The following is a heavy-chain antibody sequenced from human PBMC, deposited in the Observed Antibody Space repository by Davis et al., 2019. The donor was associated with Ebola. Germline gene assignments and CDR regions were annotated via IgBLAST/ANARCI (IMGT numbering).Heavy chain of an antibody. CDR3: AKDGGEWSPPHYYYYGMDV. CDR1: GFIFRNYV. J-gene: IGHJ6*02. D-gene: IGHD3-3*01. V-gene: IGHV3-21*01. Sequence: GESLKISCETSGFIFRNYVMSWVRQAPGKGLEWVSTISSSSNYIYYVESVKGRFTISRDNAKNSLTLQMNSVRAEDTAVYYCAKDGGEWSPPHYYYYGMDVWGQGTTVTVSS. CDR2: ISSSSNYI.